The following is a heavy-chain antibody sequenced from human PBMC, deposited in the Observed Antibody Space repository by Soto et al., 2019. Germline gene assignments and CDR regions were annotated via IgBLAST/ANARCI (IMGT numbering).Heavy chain of an antibody. V-gene: IGHV3-23*01. CDR3: AKDQPPSGSGSYHPYYYYYGMDV. D-gene: IGHD3-10*01. J-gene: IGHJ6*02. CDR2: ISGSGGST. CDR1: GFTFSSYA. Sequence: HPGGSLRLSCAASGFTFSSYAMSWVRQAPGKGLEWVSAISGSGGSTYYADSVRGRFTISRDNSKNTLYLQMNSLRAEDTAVYYCAKDQPPSGSGSYHPYYYYYGMDVWGQGTKVTVSS.